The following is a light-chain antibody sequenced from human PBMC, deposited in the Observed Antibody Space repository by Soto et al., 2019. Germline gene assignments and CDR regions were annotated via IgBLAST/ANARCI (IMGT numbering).Light chain of an antibody. CDR2: GAS. CDR3: QQFDDSLPKLT. V-gene: IGKV3-20*01. J-gene: IGKJ4*01. CDR1: QSVSSSY. Sequence: IVLTQSPRTLSLSQGERATLSCRASQSVSSSYLVWYQQKPGQAPRLLIHGASSRATGIPDRFSGSGSGTDFSLTISRLEPEDFAVYYCQQFDDSLPKLTFGGGTKVDI.